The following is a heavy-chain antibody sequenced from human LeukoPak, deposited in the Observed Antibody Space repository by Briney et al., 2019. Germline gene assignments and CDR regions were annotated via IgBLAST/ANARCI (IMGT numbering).Heavy chain of an antibody. V-gene: IGHV3-53*01. CDR3: ARVGGYTVRGVIL. J-gene: IGHJ4*02. D-gene: IGHD3-10*01. Sequence: PGGSLRLSCAASGFTVSSNYMSWVRQAPGKGLEWVSVIYSGGSTYYADSVKGRFTISRDNSKNTLYLQMNSLRAEDTAVYYCARVGGYTVRGVILWGQGTLVTVSS. CDR1: GFTVSSNY. CDR2: IYSGGST.